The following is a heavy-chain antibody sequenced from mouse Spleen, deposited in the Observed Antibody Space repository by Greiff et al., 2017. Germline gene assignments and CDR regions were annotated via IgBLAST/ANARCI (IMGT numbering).Heavy chain of an antibody. CDR2: ISTYYGDA. J-gene: IGHJ4*01. Sequence: QVQLKESGAELVRPGVSVKISCKGSGYTFTDYAMHWVKQSHAKSLEWIGVISTYYGDASYNQKFKGKATMTVDKSSSTAYMELARLTSEDSAIYYCARGGITTVVAPSTMDYWGQGTSVTVSS. CDR1: GYTFTDYA. D-gene: IGHD1-1*01. CDR3: ARGGITTVVAPSTMDY. V-gene: IGHV1S137*01.